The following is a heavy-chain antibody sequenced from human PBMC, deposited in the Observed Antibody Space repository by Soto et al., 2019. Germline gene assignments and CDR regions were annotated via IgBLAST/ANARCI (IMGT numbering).Heavy chain of an antibody. CDR1: GFTFSAYS. J-gene: IGHJ4*02. CDR2: IISSSSTI. V-gene: IGHV3-48*02. Sequence: EGSLRLSCAASGFTFSAYSMNWVRQAPGKGLEWVSYIISSSSTIYYADSVKGRFTISRDNAKNSVYLQMNSLRDEDTAVYYCARDRPADYWGQGTLVTVSS. CDR3: ARDRPADY.